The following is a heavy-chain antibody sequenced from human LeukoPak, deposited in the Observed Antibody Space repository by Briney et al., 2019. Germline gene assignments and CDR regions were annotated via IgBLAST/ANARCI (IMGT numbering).Heavy chain of an antibody. CDR3: AKDPSREPPGN. Sequence: PGGSLRLSCAASGFTFSSYAMSWVRQAPGKGLEWVSAISGSGISAYYADSVKGRFTISRDNSKNTLYLQMNGLRAEDTAVYYCAKDPSREPPGNWGQGTLVTVSS. V-gene: IGHV3-23*01. CDR2: ISGSGISA. J-gene: IGHJ4*02. D-gene: IGHD1-26*01. CDR1: GFTFSSYA.